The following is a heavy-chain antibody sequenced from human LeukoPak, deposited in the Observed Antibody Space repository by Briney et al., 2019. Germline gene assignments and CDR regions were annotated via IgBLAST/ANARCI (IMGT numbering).Heavy chain of an antibody. CDR2: ISSSSSYI. CDR1: GFTFSSYS. J-gene: IGHJ4*02. D-gene: IGHD3-3*01. V-gene: IGHV3-21*01. Sequence: PGGSLRLSCAASGFTFSSYSMNWVRQAPGKGLEWVSSISSSSSYIYYADSVKGRFTISRDNAKNSLCLQMNSLRAEDTAVYYCATAYDFLYYFDYWGQGTLVTVSS. CDR3: ATAYDFLYYFDY.